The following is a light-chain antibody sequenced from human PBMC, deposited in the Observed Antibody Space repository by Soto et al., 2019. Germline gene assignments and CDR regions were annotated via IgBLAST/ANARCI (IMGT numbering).Light chain of an antibody. V-gene: IGLV2-14*01. J-gene: IGLJ1*01. CDR1: SSDVGGYNY. CDR2: EVS. CDR3: SSYTSSSTPYV. Sequence: QSALTQPASVSGSPGKSITISCTGTSSDVGGYNYVSWYQQHPGKAPKLMIYEVSNRPSGVSNRFSGSKSGNTASLTISGRQAEDEADYYCSSYTSSSTPYVFGTGTKLTVL.